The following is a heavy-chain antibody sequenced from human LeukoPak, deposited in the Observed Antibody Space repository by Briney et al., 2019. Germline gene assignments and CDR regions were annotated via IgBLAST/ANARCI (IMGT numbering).Heavy chain of an antibody. CDR3: TTVDTAMVYYYYYYYMDV. CDR1: GFTFSNAW. V-gene: IGHV3-15*01. J-gene: IGHJ6*03. Sequence: GGSLRPSCAASGFTFSNAWMSWVRQAPGKGLEWVGRIKSKTDGGTTDYAAPVKGRFTISRDDSKNTLYLQMNSLKTEDTAVYYCTTVDTAMVYYYYYYYMDVWGKGTTVTVSS. CDR2: IKSKTDGGTT. D-gene: IGHD5-18*01.